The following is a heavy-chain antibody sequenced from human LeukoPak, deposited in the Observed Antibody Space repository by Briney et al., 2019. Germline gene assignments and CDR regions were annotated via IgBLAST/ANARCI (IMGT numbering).Heavy chain of an antibody. V-gene: IGHV4-59*08. J-gene: IGHJ4*02. CDR3: ARRRQWLDFDY. D-gene: IGHD6-19*01. CDR1: GASISSYY. CDR2: TYHSGST. Sequence: KASETLSLTCTVSGASISSYYWSWIRQPPGKGLEWIGYTYHSGSTDYNPSLVSRVTMSVDTSKNQFSLKLTSVTAADTAVYYCARRRQWLDFDYWGQGTLVTVSS.